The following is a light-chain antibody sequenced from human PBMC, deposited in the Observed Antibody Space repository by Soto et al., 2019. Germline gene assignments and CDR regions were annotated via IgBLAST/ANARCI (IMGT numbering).Light chain of an antibody. CDR3: CSYAGSSYVV. CDR2: DVN. CDR1: NSDVGGYNY. Sequence: QSALTQPRSVSGSPGQSVTISCTGTNSDVGGYNYVSWYQQHPGKAPKLMIYDVNKRPSGVPDRFSGSKSGNTASLTISGLQAEDEADYYCCSYAGSSYVVFSGGTKLTVL. J-gene: IGLJ2*01. V-gene: IGLV2-11*01.